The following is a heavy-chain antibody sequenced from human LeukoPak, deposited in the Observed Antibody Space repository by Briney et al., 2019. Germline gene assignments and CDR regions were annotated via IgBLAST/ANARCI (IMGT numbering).Heavy chain of an antibody. Sequence: GASVKVSCKASGYTFTSYGISWVRQAPGQGLEWMGWISAYNGNTNYAQKLQGRVTMTTDTSTSTAYMELRSLRSDDTAVYYCARDFVVPAAMGTFDYWGQGTLVTVSS. CDR3: ARDFVVPAAMGTFDY. V-gene: IGHV1-18*01. CDR1: GYTFTSYG. CDR2: ISAYNGNT. D-gene: IGHD2-2*01. J-gene: IGHJ4*02.